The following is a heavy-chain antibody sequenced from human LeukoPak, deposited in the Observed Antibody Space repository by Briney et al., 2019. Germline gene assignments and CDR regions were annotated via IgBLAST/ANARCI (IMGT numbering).Heavy chain of an antibody. J-gene: IGHJ4*02. V-gene: IGHV4-34*01. Sequence: SETLSLTCAVYGGSFSGYYWTWIRQPPGKGLEWIGEINHSGSTNYNPSLKSRVIISVDTSKNQFSLKLSSVTDADTAVYYCARQSFAPFQVGPETPIESWGQGTLVTVSS. CDR2: INHSGST. CDR1: GGSFSGYY. D-gene: IGHD1-26*01. CDR3: ARQSFAPFQVGPETPIES.